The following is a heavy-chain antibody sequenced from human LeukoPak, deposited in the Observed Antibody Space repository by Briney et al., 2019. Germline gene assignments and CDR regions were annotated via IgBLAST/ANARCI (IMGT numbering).Heavy chain of an antibody. Sequence: ASVKVSCKASGYTFTSYAMNWVRQAPGQGLEWMGWINTNTGNPTYAQGFTGRFVFSLDTSVSTAYLQISSLKAEDTAVYYCARLLRGSSYYYYYYMDVWGKGTTVTVSS. D-gene: IGHD1-26*01. J-gene: IGHJ6*03. CDR2: INTNTGNP. V-gene: IGHV7-4-1*02. CDR3: ARLLRGSSYYYYYYMDV. CDR1: GYTFTSYA.